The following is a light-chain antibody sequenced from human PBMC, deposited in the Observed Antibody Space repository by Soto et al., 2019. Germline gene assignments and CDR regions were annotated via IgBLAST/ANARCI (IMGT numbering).Light chain of an antibody. CDR3: QQYINYSWT. CDR1: RSISTW. J-gene: IGKJ1*01. Sequence: DIPMTQSPSTLSASVGDTVTITCRASRSISTWLAWYQQKPGKAPKLLIYQATNLESGVPSRFSGSGSGTEFTLTISRLQPDDFATYYCQQYINYSWTFGPGTKVEL. CDR2: QAT. V-gene: IGKV1-5*03.